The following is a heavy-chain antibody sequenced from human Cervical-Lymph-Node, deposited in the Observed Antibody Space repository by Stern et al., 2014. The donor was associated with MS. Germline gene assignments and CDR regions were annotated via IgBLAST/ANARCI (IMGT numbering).Heavy chain of an antibody. J-gene: IGHJ4*02. CDR1: GFSFSRYA. Sequence: VQLVESGGGVVQPGRSLRLSCAASGFSFSRYAMHWVRQATGKGLEWVALIWYDGSNPYYAYSVTGRFTISRDNFKNTLYLQMNSLRAEDTAVYYCASAYSSSHYYFDYWGQGTLVTVSS. D-gene: IGHD6-13*01. CDR3: ASAYSSSHYYFDY. CDR2: IWYDGSNP. V-gene: IGHV3-33*01.